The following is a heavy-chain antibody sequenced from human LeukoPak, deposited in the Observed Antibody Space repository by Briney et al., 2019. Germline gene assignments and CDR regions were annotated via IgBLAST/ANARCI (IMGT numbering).Heavy chain of an antibody. J-gene: IGHJ3*02. Sequence: PGGSLRLSCAASGFTLSSYAMSWVRQAPGKGLEWVSAIIGSGGSTYYADSVKGRFTLSRDNSKNTLYLQMSSLRAEDTAVYFCAKDPYYYDSSALEVAFDIWGQGTMVTVSS. D-gene: IGHD3-22*01. CDR3: AKDPYYYDSSALEVAFDI. CDR1: GFTLSSYA. CDR2: IIGSGGST. V-gene: IGHV3-23*01.